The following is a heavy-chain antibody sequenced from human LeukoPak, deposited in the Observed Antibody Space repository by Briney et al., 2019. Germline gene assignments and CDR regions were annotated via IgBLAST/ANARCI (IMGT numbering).Heavy chain of an antibody. CDR2: IYSGGNT. CDR1: GFTVSINS. V-gene: IGHV3-66*01. Sequence: GGSLRLSCTVSGFTVSINSMSWVRQAPGKGLEWVSFIYSGGNTHYSDSVKGRFTISRDNARNSLYLQMNSLRVEDTAVYYCAKDRVGGALEFWGQGTLATVSS. CDR3: AKDRVGGALEF. D-gene: IGHD2-21*01. J-gene: IGHJ4*02.